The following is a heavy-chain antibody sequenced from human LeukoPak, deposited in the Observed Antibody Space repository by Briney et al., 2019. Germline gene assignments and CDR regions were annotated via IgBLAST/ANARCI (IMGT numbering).Heavy chain of an antibody. CDR1: GGTFSSYA. Sequence: SVKVSCKAFGGTFSSYAISWVRQAPGQGLEWMGGIIPIFGTANYAQKFQGRVTITADESTSTAYMELSSLRSEDTAVYYCARGGYCSGGSCGVIYYYMDVWGKGTTVTVSS. V-gene: IGHV1-69*13. J-gene: IGHJ6*03. D-gene: IGHD2-15*01. CDR3: ARGGYCSGGSCGVIYYYMDV. CDR2: IIPIFGTA.